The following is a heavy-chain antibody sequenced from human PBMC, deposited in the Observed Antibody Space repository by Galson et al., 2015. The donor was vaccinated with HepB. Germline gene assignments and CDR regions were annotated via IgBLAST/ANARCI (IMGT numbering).Heavy chain of an antibody. J-gene: IGHJ4*02. V-gene: IGHV6-1*01. D-gene: IGHD2-21*01. CDR2: TYYISTCYN. CDR3: ARQLACCAANTCQIFFDY. Sequence: CAISGDSVSNTSAAWNWIRQSPSRGLEWLGRTYYISTCYNSYAVSVKSRITINPDTTKNQFSLQLNSVTPVDTAIYYCARQLACCAANTCQIFFDYWGQGTLVTASS. CDR1: GDSVSNTSAA.